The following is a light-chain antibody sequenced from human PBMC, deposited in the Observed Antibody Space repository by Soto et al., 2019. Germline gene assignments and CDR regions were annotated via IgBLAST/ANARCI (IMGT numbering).Light chain of an antibody. J-gene: IGLJ1*01. V-gene: IGLV2-14*01. CDR1: SSDVGLYDY. CDR3: SSYTSDSSYV. CDR2: AVS. Sequence: QSALTQPASVSGSPGQSITISCTGTSSDVGLYDYVSWYRQHPGKAPQLMIYAVSNRPSGVSNRFSASKSGNTASLFISGLQAEDEADYYCSSYTSDSSYVFGSGTKVTV.